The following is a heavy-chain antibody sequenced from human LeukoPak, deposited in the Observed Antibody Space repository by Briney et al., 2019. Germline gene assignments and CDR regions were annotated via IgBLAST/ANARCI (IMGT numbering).Heavy chain of an antibody. J-gene: IGHJ4*02. CDR3: ATGGVIMTNFDC. Sequence: PGGSLRLSCAASGFTFSSYSMNWVRQAPGKGLEWVSSISSSSSYIYYADSVKGRFTISRDNAKNTLYLQMNSLRAEDTAVYYCATGGVIMTNFDCWGQGTLVTVSS. V-gene: IGHV3-21*04. D-gene: IGHD3-10*01. CDR1: GFTFSSYS. CDR2: ISSSSSYI.